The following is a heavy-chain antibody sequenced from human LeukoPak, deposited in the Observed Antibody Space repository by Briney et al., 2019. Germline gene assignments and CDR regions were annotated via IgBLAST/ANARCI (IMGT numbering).Heavy chain of an antibody. V-gene: IGHV4-4*07. CDR3: ARVKWELLRSWFDP. CDR1: GGSISSYY. D-gene: IGHD1-26*01. Sequence: SGTLSLTCTVSGGSISSYYWSWIRQPAGKGLEWIGRIYTSGSTNYNPSLKSRITMSVDTSKNQFSLKLSSVTAADTAVYYCARVKWELLRSWFDPWGQGTLVTVSS. CDR2: IYTSGST. J-gene: IGHJ5*02.